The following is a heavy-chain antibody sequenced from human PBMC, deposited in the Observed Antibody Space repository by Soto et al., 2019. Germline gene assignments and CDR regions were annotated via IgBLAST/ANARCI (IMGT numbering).Heavy chain of an antibody. D-gene: IGHD4-4*01. CDR3: ARGLFPESPTVTTFSRAESAFDI. V-gene: IGHV4-34*01. J-gene: IGHJ3*02. CDR2: INLSGST. CDR1: GGSFSGYY. Sequence: QVQLQQWGAGLLKPSETLSLTCAVYGGSFSGYYWSWIRQPPGKGLEWIGEINLSGSTNYNPSLKSRVTISVDTSKNQFSLKLSSVTAADTAVYYCARGLFPESPTVTTFSRAESAFDIWGQGTMVTVSS.